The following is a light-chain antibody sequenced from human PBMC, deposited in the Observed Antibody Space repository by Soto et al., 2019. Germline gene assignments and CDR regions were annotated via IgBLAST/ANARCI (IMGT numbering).Light chain of an antibody. CDR3: QQSYSTPIT. V-gene: IGKV1-39*01. CDR1: QSISTY. Sequence: IQMTQSPSSLYASVGDTVTITCRPSQSISTYLNWYQQKEGKAPNXXIYTTSSLHSGVPSRFSGSGSGTDLTINLRSLQPEDGATYYGQQSYSTPITFGQGTRLEIK. J-gene: IGKJ5*01. CDR2: TTS.